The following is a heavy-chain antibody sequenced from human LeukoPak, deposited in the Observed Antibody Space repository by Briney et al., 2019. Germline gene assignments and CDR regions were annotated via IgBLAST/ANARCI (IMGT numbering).Heavy chain of an antibody. CDR1: GGSISSYY. CDR2: IYTSGST. Sequence: SETLSLTCTVSGGSISSYYWSWIRQPAGKGLEWIGRIYTSGSTNYNPSLKSRVTMSVDTSKNQFSLKLSSVTAADTAVYYCAREIRHQLPPMAVAGTDWFDPWGQGTLVTVSS. J-gene: IGHJ5*02. V-gene: IGHV4-4*07. CDR3: AREIRHQLPPMAVAGTDWFDP. D-gene: IGHD6-19*01.